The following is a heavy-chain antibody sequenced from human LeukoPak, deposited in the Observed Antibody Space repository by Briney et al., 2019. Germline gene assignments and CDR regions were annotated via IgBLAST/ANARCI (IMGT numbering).Heavy chain of an antibody. CDR3: ARTYYDILTGIRDFDY. Sequence: GGSLRLSCAGPGFPFSDHYMDWVRQAPGKGLEWVGRTRNKARSYTTDYAASVKGSFTISRDASKNSVYLQMNSLKTEDTAVYYCARTYYDILTGIRDFDYWGQGTLVTVSS. D-gene: IGHD3-9*01. V-gene: IGHV3-72*01. J-gene: IGHJ4*02. CDR2: TRNKARSYTT. CDR1: GFPFSDHY.